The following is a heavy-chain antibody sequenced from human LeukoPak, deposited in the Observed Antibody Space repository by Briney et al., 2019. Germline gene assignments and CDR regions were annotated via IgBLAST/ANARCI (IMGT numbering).Heavy chain of an antibody. V-gene: IGHV5-51*01. Sequence: GESLKISCKGSGYSFTSYWIGWVRQMPGKGLEWMGIINLGDSGTRYSPSIQGQVTISADKSISTAYLQWSSLKASDTAMYYCARHVGYGVFVEGLDYWGQGTLVTVSS. CDR3: ARHVGYGVFVEGLDY. J-gene: IGHJ4*02. CDR1: GYSFTSYW. D-gene: IGHD4-17*01. CDR2: INLGDSGT.